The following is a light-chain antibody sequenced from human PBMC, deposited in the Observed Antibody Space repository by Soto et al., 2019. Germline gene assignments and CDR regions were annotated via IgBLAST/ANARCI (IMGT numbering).Light chain of an antibody. CDR2: GAS. V-gene: IGKV3D-20*02. Sequence: EIVLTQSPGTLSLSRGERATLSCRASQSVRSNFLAWYQQKPGQAPRLLIYGASNRATGIPDRFSGSGSGTDFTLTITRLEPEDFALYYCQQRSTWPTFGQGTRLEIK. CDR1: QSVRSNF. CDR3: QQRSTWPT. J-gene: IGKJ5*01.